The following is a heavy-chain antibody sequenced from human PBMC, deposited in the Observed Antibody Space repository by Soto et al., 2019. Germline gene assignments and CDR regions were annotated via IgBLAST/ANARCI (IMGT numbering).Heavy chain of an antibody. Sequence: QVQLQESGPGLVKPSQTLSLTCTVSSGSISSGGYYWSWIRQHPGKGLEWIGYIYYSGITYYNPSLKSRVIISVDTSKNQCSLKLSSVTAADTAVYYCARWPQLEPRFDYWGQGTLVTVSS. CDR2: IYYSGIT. J-gene: IGHJ4*02. D-gene: IGHD1-1*01. CDR1: SGSISSGGYY. CDR3: ARWPQLEPRFDY. V-gene: IGHV4-31*03.